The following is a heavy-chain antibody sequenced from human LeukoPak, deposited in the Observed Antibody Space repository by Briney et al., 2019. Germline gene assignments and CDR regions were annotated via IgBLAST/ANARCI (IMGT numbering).Heavy chain of an antibody. CDR3: AAIGRMSRPAADGY. J-gene: IGHJ4*02. Sequence: GASVKVSCKASGGTFSSYAISWVRQAPGQGLEWMGGIIPIFGTANYAQKFQERVTITRDMSTSTAYMELSSLRSEDTAVYYCAAIGRMSRPAADGYWGQGTLVTVSS. CDR2: IIPIFGTA. D-gene: IGHD2-15*01. V-gene: IGHV1-69*05. CDR1: GGTFSSYA.